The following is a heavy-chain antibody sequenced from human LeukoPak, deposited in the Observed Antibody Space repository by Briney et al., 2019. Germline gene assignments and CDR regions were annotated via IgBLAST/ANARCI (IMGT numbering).Heavy chain of an antibody. Sequence: GGSLRLSCAASGFTFSSYGMSWVRQAPGKGLEWVSAISGSGGSTYYADFVKGRFTISRDNAKNSLYLQMNSLRAEDTAVYYCARDYYDSSGYSGAFDIWGQGTMVTVSS. J-gene: IGHJ3*02. CDR3: ARDYYDSSGYSGAFDI. V-gene: IGHV3-23*01. CDR1: GFTFSSYG. CDR2: ISGSGGST. D-gene: IGHD3-22*01.